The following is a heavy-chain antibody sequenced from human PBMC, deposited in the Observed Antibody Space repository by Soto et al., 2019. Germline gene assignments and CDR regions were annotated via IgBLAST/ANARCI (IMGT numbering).Heavy chain of an antibody. J-gene: IGHJ4*02. D-gene: IGHD2-2*01. CDR3: WGRWGSTFAS. CDR2: IYYSGST. Sequence: SETLSLTCTVSGGSISSYYWSWIRQPPGKGLEWIGYIYYSGSTNYNPSLKSRVTISVDTSKNQFSLKLSSVTAADTAVYYCWGRWGSTFASWGRGSLDTVSS. V-gene: IGHV4-59*08. CDR1: GGSISSYY.